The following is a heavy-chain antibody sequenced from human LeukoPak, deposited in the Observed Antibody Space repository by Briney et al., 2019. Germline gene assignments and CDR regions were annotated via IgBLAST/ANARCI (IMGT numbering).Heavy chain of an antibody. J-gene: IGHJ4*02. D-gene: IGHD3-10*01. Sequence: GGSLRLSCAASGFTFSSYAMSWVRQAPGKGLEWVSAISGSGGSTYYADSVKGRFTISRDNSKNTLYLQMNSLRAEDTAVYYCAKTSNYYGSGSYFDYWGQGTLVTVSS. CDR3: AKTSNYYGSGSYFDY. CDR1: GFTFSSYA. CDR2: ISGSGGST. V-gene: IGHV3-23*01.